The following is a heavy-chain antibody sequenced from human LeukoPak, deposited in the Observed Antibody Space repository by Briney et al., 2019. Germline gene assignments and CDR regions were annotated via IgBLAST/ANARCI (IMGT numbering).Heavy chain of an antibody. J-gene: IGHJ3*02. CDR1: GFTFSTYW. D-gene: IGHD1-14*01. V-gene: IGHV3-7*01. Sequence: TGGSLRLSCAASGFTFSTYWTTWVRQAPGKGLEWVANIRQDGNEKYYVDSVKGRFTISRDNAKNSLYLQMNSLRAEDTAVYYCIGIWDAFDIWGQGTMVTVSS. CDR3: IGIWDAFDI. CDR2: IRQDGNEK.